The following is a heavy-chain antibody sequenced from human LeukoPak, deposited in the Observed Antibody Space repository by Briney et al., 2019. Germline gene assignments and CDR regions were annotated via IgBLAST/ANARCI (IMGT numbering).Heavy chain of an antibody. CDR2: ISSNGGST. J-gene: IGHJ6*02. CDR1: GFTFSSYA. D-gene: IGHD4-17*01. V-gene: IGHV3-64*04. Sequence: GGSLRLSCSASGFTFSSYAMHWVRQAPGKGLEYVSAISSNGGSTYYADSVKGRFTISRDNSKNTLYLQMNSLRAEDTAVYYCARDLQDYVFYYYGMDVWGQGTTVTVSS. CDR3: ARDLQDYVFYYYGMDV.